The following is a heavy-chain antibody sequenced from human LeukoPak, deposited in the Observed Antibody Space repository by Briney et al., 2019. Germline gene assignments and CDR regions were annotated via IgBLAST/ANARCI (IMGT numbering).Heavy chain of an antibody. V-gene: IGHV1-2*02. D-gene: IGHD3-22*01. Sequence: ASVKVSCKASGYTFTGYYMHWVRQAPGQGLEWMGWINPNRGGTNYAQKFQGRVTMTRDTSISTAYMELSRLRSDDTAVYYCARAITMPAVAPGYWGQGTLVTVSS. CDR3: ARAITMPAVAPGY. CDR1: GYTFTGYY. CDR2: INPNRGGT. J-gene: IGHJ4*02.